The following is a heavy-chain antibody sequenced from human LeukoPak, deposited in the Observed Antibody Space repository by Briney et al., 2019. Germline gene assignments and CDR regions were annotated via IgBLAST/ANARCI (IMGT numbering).Heavy chain of an antibody. CDR2: IYTSGST. CDR1: GGSISSYY. CDR3: ARQPGGGSVTNWFDP. Sequence: SETLSLTCTVSGGSISSYYWSWIRQPAGKGLEWIGRIYTSGSTNYNPSLKSRVTMSVDTSKNQFSLKLSSVTAADTVVYYCARQPGGGSVTNWFDPWGQGTLVTVSS. D-gene: IGHD2-15*01. J-gene: IGHJ5*02. V-gene: IGHV4-4*07.